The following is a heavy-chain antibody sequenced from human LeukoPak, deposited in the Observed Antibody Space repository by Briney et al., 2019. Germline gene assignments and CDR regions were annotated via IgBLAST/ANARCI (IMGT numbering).Heavy chain of an antibody. CDR3: ARANHPQREDV. CDR2: ISAYNGNT. J-gene: IGHJ6*04. Sequence: ASVKVSCKASGYTFTSYGISWVRQAPGQGLEWMGWISAYNGNTNYAQKLQGRVTMTTDTSTSTVYMELRSLRSDDTAVYYCARANHPQREDVWGKGTTVTVSS. D-gene: IGHD1-14*01. CDR1: GYTFTSYG. V-gene: IGHV1-18*01.